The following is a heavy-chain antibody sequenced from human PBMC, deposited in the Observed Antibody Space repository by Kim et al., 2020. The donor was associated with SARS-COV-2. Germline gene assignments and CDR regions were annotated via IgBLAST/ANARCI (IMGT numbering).Heavy chain of an antibody. CDR1: GFTFSSYW. CDR3: ARDFGSGWLFYFDY. Sequence: GGSLRLSCAASGFTFSSYWMSWVRQAPGKGLEWVANIKQDGSEKYYVDSVKGRFTISRDNAKNSLYLQMNSLRAEDTAVYYCARDFGSGWLFYFDYWGQGTLVTVSS. CDR2: IKQDGSEK. J-gene: IGHJ4*02. D-gene: IGHD3-22*01. V-gene: IGHV3-7*03.